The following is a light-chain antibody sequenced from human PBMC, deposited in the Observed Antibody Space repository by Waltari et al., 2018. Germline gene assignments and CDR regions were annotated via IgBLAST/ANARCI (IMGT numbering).Light chain of an antibody. CDR1: QSVRGT. CDR3: QHYVRLPVT. Sequence: DIVLTQSPGTLSLSPGETATLSCRASQSVRGTLAWYQEKPGQAPRLLIYGAPIRNNGIPDRVSGSGSWTDFSLTITRLEPEDFAVYYCQHYVRLPVTFGQGTRVEIK. J-gene: IGKJ1*01. CDR2: GAP. V-gene: IGKV3-20*01.